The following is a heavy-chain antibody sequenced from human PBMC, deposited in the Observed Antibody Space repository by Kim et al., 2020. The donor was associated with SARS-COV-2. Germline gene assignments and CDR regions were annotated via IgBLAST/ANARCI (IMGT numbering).Heavy chain of an antibody. V-gene: IGHV4-31*03. J-gene: IGHJ3*02. CDR3: ARGESGYYSHAFDI. CDR1: GGSISSGGYY. Sequence: SETLSLTCTVSGGSISSGGYYWSWIRQHPGKGLEWIGYIYYSGSTYYNPSLKSRVTISVDTSKNQFSLKLSSVTAADTAVYYCARGESGYYSHAFDIWGQGTMVTVSS. D-gene: IGHD3-22*01. CDR2: IYYSGST.